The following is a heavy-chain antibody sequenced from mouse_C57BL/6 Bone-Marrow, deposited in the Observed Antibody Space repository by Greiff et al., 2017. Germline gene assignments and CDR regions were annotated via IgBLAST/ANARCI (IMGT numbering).Heavy chain of an antibody. Sequence: VHLVESGAELVRPWASVKLSCKASGYTFTDYEMHCVKQTPLHGLELIGAIDPETCGTASNQQFKGKATLTADNSSSTAYMELRSLTSEDAAVYYGTGSEQGGAYWGQGTTLTVSS. CDR3: TGSEQGGAY. CDR1: GYTFTDYE. CDR2: IDPETCGT. J-gene: IGHJ2*01. V-gene: IGHV1-23*01.